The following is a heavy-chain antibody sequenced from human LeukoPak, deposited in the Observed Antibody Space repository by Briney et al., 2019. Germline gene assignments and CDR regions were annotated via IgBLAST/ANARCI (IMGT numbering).Heavy chain of an antibody. CDR3: ARLYYYESSGYWNYFDY. CDR1: GGSISSGGYY. V-gene: IGHV4-31*03. CDR2: LYNSGTT. Sequence: SQTLSLTCTVSGGSISSGGYYWSWIRQHPGKGLEWIGNLYNSGTTYYNPSLKSRVTISVDTSKNQFSLKLSSVTAADTAMYYCARLYYYESSGYWNYFDYWGQGTLVTVSS. J-gene: IGHJ4*02. D-gene: IGHD3-22*01.